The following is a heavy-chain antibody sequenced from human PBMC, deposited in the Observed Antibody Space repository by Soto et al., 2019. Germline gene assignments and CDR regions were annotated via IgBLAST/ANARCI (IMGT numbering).Heavy chain of an antibody. V-gene: IGHV1-46*01. J-gene: IGHJ6*02. D-gene: IGHD3-9*01. CDR2: INPSGGST. CDR3: ARDLTILRYFDWLLYKNYYYYGMDV. CDR1: GYTFTSYY. Sequence: ASVKVSCKASGYTFTSYYMHWVRQAPGQGLEWMGIINPSGGSTSYAQKFQGRVTMTRDTSTSTVYMELSSLRSEDTAVYYCARDLTILRYFDWLLYKNYYYYGMDVWGQGTTVTVSS.